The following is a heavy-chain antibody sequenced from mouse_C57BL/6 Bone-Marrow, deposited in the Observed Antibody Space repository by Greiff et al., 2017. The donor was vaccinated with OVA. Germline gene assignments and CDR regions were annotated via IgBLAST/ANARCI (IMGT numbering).Heavy chain of an antibody. CDR1: GYTFTSYW. CDR2: IHPNSGST. V-gene: IGHV1-64*01. J-gene: IGHJ3*01. Sequence: QVQLQQPGAELVKPGASVKLSCKASGYTFTSYWMHWVKQRPGQGLEWIGMIHPNSGSTNYNEKFKSKATLTVDKSSCTAYMQLSSLTSEDSAVYYCARERYPWFAYWGQGTLVTVSA. CDR3: ARERYPWFAY. D-gene: IGHD2-14*01.